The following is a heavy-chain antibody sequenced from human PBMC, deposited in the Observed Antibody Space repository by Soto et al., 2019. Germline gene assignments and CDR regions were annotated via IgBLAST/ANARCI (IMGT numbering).Heavy chain of an antibody. CDR3: ARDTDYYGMDV. Sequence: EVQLVESGGGLIQPGGSLRLSCAASGFTVSHNYMSWVRQAPGEGLEWVSVIYSASSTYYADSVKGRFTISRDNSKNTRYLQMNSLRAEDTAVYYCARDTDYYGMDVWGQGTTVTVSS. V-gene: IGHV3-53*01. J-gene: IGHJ6*02. CDR2: IYSASST. D-gene: IGHD4-17*01. CDR1: GFTVSHNY.